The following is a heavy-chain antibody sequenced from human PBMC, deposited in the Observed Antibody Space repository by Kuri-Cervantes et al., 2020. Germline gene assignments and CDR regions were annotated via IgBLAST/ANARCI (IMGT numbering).Heavy chain of an antibody. J-gene: IGHJ3*02. Sequence: ASVKVSCKASGCTFTGYYIHWVRQAPGQGLEWMGWINPNSGDTNYAQKFQGRVTMTRDTSISTAYMELNRLTSDDTAVYYCARTAPVAFDAFEIWGQGTMVTVSS. CDR2: INPNSGDT. V-gene: IGHV1-2*02. CDR3: ARTAPVAFDAFEI. D-gene: IGHD2-21*01. CDR1: GCTFTGYY.